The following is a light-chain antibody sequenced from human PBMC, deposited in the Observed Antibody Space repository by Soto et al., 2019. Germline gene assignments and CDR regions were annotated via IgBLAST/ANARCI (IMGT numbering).Light chain of an antibody. CDR3: SSYAGSDNFP. CDR1: SSDVGYYNF. V-gene: IGLV2-8*01. CDR2: EVT. J-gene: IGLJ2*01. Sequence: QSALTQPPSASGSPGQSVSSSCTGTSSDVGYYNFVSWYQQHPGKAPKLIIYEVTKPPSGVPDRFSGSKSGNTASLTVSGLQAEDEADYYCSSYAGSDNFPFGGGTKVTVL.